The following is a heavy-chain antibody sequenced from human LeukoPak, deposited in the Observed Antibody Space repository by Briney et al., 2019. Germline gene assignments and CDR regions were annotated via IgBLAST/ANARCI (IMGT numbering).Heavy chain of an antibody. CDR3: GRYYYDSSGSKGGFDY. Sequence: SGGSLRLSCAASGFTFSSYAMSWVRQAPGKGLEWVSAISGSGGSTYYADSVKGRFPISRDNSKSNVYLQMNSLRYEDTAVYYCGRYYYDSSGSKGGFDYWGQGTLVTVSS. J-gene: IGHJ4*02. D-gene: IGHD3-22*01. CDR1: GFTFSSYA. V-gene: IGHV3-23*01. CDR2: ISGSGGST.